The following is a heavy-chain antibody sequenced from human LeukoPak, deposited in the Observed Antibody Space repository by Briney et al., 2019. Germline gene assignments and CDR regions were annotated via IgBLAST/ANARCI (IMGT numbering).Heavy chain of an antibody. J-gene: IGHJ3*02. V-gene: IGHV4-34*01. D-gene: IGHD1-1*01. CDR2: INYSGST. CDR3: ARRWYSAFDI. CDR1: GGSFSGYY. Sequence: SETLSLTCAVYGGSFSGYYWSWIRQPPGKGLEWIGEINYSGSTNYNPSLKSRVTITVDTSKNQFSLKLSSVTAADTAVYYCARRWYSAFDIWGQGTMVTVSS.